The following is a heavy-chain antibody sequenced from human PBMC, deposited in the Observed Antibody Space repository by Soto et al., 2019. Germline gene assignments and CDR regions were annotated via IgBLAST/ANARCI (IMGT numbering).Heavy chain of an antibody. D-gene: IGHD1-7*01. CDR1: GYTFTGYY. CDR2: ISPNSGGT. Sequence: QVKLVQSGAEVKKSGASVKVSCKASGYTFTGYYIHWVRQAPGQGLEWMGEISPNSGGTKYAQNFQGRVTMTRDTSISTVYMELSNLSPDDTAVYYCGRGRSGELAVFYWGQGTLVTVYS. CDR3: GRGRSGELAVFY. J-gene: IGHJ4*02. V-gene: IGHV1-2*02.